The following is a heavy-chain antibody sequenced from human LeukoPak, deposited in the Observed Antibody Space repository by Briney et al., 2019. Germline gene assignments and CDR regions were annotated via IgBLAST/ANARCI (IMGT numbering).Heavy chain of an antibody. Sequence: GESLRISCKGSGYTFPSFWITWVRQMPGKGLEWMGMIDPSDSYTSYSPSFQGHVTISADKSITTAYLQWSSLKASDTALYYCARPGYTRSSYDFWGQGTLVTVSS. J-gene: IGHJ4*02. CDR2: IDPSDSYT. CDR3: ARPGYTRSSYDF. D-gene: IGHD6-6*01. CDR1: GYTFPSFW. V-gene: IGHV5-10-1*01.